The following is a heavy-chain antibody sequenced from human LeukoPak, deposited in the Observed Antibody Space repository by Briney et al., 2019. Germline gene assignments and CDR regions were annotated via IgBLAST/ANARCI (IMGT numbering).Heavy chain of an antibody. CDR3: ARGRRLGYRSGGSCYSYYYYGMDV. CDR2: INHSGST. J-gene: IGHJ6*02. D-gene: IGHD2-15*01. V-gene: IGHV4-34*01. Sequence: SETLSLTRAVYGGSFSGYYWSWIRQPPGKGLEWIGEINHSGSTNYNPSLKSRVTISVDTSKNQFSLKLSSVTAADTAVYYCARGRRLGYRSGGSCYSYYYYGMDVWGQGTTVTVSS. CDR1: GGSFSGYY.